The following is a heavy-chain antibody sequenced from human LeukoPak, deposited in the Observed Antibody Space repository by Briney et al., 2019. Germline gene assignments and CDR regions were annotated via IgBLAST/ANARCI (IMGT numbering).Heavy chain of an antibody. CDR3: ARDMEEQWPSDAFDI. J-gene: IGHJ3*02. D-gene: IGHD6-19*01. V-gene: IGHV3-21*01. Sequence: GGSLRLSCAASGFTFSSYSMNWVRQAPGKGLEWVSSISSSSSYIYYADSVKSRFTISRDNAKNSLYLQMNSLRAEDTAVYYCARDMEEQWPSDAFDIWGQGTMVTVSS. CDR2: ISSSSSYI. CDR1: GFTFSSYS.